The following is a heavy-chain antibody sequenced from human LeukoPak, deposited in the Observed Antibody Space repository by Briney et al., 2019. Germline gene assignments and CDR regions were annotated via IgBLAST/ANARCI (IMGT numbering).Heavy chain of an antibody. CDR1: GYTFTGYY. J-gene: IGHJ4*02. V-gene: IGHV1-2*02. CDR2: INPNSGGT. Sequence: ASVKVFCKASGYTFTGYYIHWVRQAPGQRLEWMGWINPNSGGTNYAQKFQGRVTMTRDTSISTAYMELSSLRSEDTAVYYCARDLPAFVVGATYYFDYWGQGTLVTVSS. CDR3: ARDLPAFVVGATYYFDY. D-gene: IGHD1-26*01.